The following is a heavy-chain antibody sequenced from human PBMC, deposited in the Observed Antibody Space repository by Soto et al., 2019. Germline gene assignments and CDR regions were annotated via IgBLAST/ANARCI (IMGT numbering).Heavy chain of an antibody. CDR3: ARSGDRYAFDI. CDR1: GFTFSSYA. Sequence: GGSLRLSCAASGFTFSSYAMHWVRLAPGKGLEWVAVISYDGSNKYYADSVKGRFTISRDNSKNTLYLQMNSLRAEDTAVYYCARSGDRYAFDIWGQGTMVTVSS. V-gene: IGHV3-30*04. J-gene: IGHJ3*02. CDR2: ISYDGSNK. D-gene: IGHD2-21*01.